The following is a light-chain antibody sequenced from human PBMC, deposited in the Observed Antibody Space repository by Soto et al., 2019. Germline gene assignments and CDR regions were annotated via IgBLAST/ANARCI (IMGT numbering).Light chain of an antibody. CDR2: DAS. Sequence: EIVLTQSPGTLSLSPGERATLSCRASQSVSSTFLAWYQQKPGQAPRLLIYDASSRATGIPDRFSGSGSGTDFTLTISRLEPEEFAVYYCQHYDSSRWTFGQGTQVEIK. J-gene: IGKJ1*01. CDR3: QHYDSSRWT. V-gene: IGKV3-20*01. CDR1: QSVSSTF.